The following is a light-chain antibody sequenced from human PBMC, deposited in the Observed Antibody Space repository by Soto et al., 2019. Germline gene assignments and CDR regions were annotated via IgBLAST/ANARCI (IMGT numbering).Light chain of an antibody. J-gene: IGKJ3*01. CDR3: QQNDDLPFT. CDR1: QVINNN. CDR2: RAS. V-gene: IGKV1-33*01. Sequence: DIQMTQSPSSLSASVGDRVTITCQASQVINNNLCWYQQKPGTAPKLLIYRASNLDAGVPSRFSGSGSGTDFSFTISSLQPEDIATYYCQQNDDLPFTLGPGTKVDVK.